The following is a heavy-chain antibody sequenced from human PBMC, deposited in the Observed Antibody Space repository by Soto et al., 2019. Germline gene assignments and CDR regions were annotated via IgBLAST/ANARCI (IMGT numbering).Heavy chain of an antibody. Sequence: SETLSLTCTVSGGSIYTYSWTWLRQPAEKGLEWIGHIYSSGSANYNPSLKSRVSMSVDTSKNQFSLKLNSVTAADTAVYYCATIVGANDYWGQGALVTVSS. J-gene: IGHJ4*02. D-gene: IGHD1-26*01. V-gene: IGHV4-4*07. CDR1: GGSIYTYS. CDR3: ATIVGANDY. CDR2: IYSSGSA.